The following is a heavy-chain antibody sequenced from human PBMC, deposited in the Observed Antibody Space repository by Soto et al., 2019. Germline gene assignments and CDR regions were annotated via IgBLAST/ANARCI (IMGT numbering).Heavy chain of an antibody. D-gene: IGHD5-12*01. J-gene: IGHJ4*02. CDR3: MATMTIDY. CDR1: GFTFSSYA. V-gene: IGHV3-30-3*01. Sequence: QVQLVESGGGVVQPGRSLRLSCAASGFTFSSYAMHWVRQAPGKGLEWVAVISYDGSNKYYADSVKGRFTIPRDNSKNTLYLQMNSLRAEDTAVYYCMATMTIDYWGQGTLVTVSS. CDR2: ISYDGSNK.